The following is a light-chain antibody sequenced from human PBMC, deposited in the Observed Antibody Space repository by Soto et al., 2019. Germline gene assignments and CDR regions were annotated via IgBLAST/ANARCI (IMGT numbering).Light chain of an antibody. V-gene: IGKV1-39*01. Sequence: DIPMTQSPSSLSASVGERVTITCRASQDIDTYVNWYQFKTGEAPILLIYFASTLQPGVPYRFSGSGAGADFALAIANLQPEDFGIYDCQQSYRVPRLTFGPGARVNIK. CDR3: QQSYRVPRLT. J-gene: IGKJ4*01. CDR1: QDIDTY. CDR2: FAS.